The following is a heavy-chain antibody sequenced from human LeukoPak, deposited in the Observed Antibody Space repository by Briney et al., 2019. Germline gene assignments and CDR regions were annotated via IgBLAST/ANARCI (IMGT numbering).Heavy chain of an antibody. V-gene: IGHV3-20*04. D-gene: IGHD3-22*01. CDR2: INWNGGIT. CDR3: ARVSGLGSYYDSSGYPDY. J-gene: IGHJ4*02. CDR1: GFTFDDYG. Sequence: GGSLRLSCAASGFTFDDYGMSWVRQAPGRGLEWVSGINWNGGITGYADSVKGRFTISRDNAKNSLYLQMNSLRAEDTALYYCARVSGLGSYYDSSGYPDYWGQGTLVTVSS.